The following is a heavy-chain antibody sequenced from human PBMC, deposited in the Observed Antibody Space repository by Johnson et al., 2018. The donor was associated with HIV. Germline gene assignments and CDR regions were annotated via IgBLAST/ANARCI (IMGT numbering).Heavy chain of an antibody. CDR2: IYSGGST. CDR3: AKDLLIKLYSADAFNI. V-gene: IGHV3-53*01. Sequence: VQLVESGGGLIQPGGSLRLSCAASGFTVSSNYMSWVRQAPGKGLEWVSVIYSGGSTYYADSVKGRFTISRDNSKSTLYLQMNSLRAEDTAVYYCAKDLLIKLYSADAFNIWGQGTMVTVAS. D-gene: IGHD5-12*01. CDR1: GFTVSSNY. J-gene: IGHJ3*02.